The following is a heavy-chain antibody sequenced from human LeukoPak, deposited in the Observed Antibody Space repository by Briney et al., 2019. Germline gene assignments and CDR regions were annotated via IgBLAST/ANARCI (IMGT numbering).Heavy chain of an antibody. V-gene: IGHV1-2*06. D-gene: IGHD1-26*01. J-gene: IGHJ4*02. CDR2: INPNSGGT. CDR1: GYTFTGYY. Sequence: ASVKVSCKASGYTFTGYYMHWVRQAPGQGLEWMGRINPNSGGTNYAQKFQGRVNMTRDTSISTAYMELSRLRSDDTAVYYCARGDGSYSPFDYWGQGTLVTVSS. CDR3: ARGDGSYSPFDY.